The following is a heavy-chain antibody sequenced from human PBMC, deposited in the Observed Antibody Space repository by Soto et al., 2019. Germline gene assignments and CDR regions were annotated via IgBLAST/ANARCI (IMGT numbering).Heavy chain of an antibody. J-gene: IGHJ4*02. CDR2: IDPSGNGT. V-gene: IGHV1-46*01. CDR1: GHTLINYY. Sequence: ASVKVSCKASGHTLINYYMHWVRQAPGQGLDWLGKIDPSGNGTSYAERFQGRITLTSDTSTNTVYVELSSLRSEDTAIYYCAINYYDSSAYLYWGQGTLVTVSS. D-gene: IGHD3-22*01. CDR3: AINYYDSSAYLY.